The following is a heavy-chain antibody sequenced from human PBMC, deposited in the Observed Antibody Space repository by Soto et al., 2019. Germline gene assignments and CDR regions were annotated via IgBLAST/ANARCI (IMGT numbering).Heavy chain of an antibody. CDR1: GFTFSSYA. J-gene: IGHJ3*02. V-gene: IGHV3-30-3*01. CDR2: ISYDGSNK. CDR3: AREGATFYPTDDAFDI. D-gene: IGHD3-16*01. Sequence: QVQLVESGGGVVQPGRSLRLSCAASGFTFSSYAMHWVRQAPGEGLEWVAVISYDGSNKYYADSVKGRFTISRDNSKNTLCLQMNSLRAEDTAVYYCAREGATFYPTDDAFDIWGQGTMVTVSS.